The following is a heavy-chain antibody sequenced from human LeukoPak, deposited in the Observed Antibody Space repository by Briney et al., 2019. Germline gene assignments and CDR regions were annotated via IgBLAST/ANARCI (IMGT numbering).Heavy chain of an antibody. CDR2: IYYIGST. D-gene: IGHD4-23*01. CDR1: GASISSDY. J-gene: IGHJ4*02. CDR3: ARDPGGGNSGYDY. V-gene: IGHV4-59*01. Sequence: PSETLSLTCTVSGASISSDYWSWIRQPPGKGLGWVGYIYYIGSTNYNPSLKSRVTIPVDTSKNQFSLKLSSVTAADTAVYYCARDPGGGNSGYDYWGQGTLVTVSS.